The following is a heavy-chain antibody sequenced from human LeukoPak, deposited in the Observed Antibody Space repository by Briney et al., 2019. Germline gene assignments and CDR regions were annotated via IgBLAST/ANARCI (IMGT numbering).Heavy chain of an antibody. D-gene: IGHD6-13*01. Sequence: GGSLRLSCVACGFTFSSYTMNWVRQAPGKGLEWVSSITSGSYIYYAESVNGRFTISRDNAKNSLYLQMNSRRAEDTAVYYCARDPAADDYWGQGTLVTVSS. CDR3: ARDPAADDY. CDR2: ITSGSYI. J-gene: IGHJ4*02. V-gene: IGHV3-21*01. CDR1: GFTFSSYT.